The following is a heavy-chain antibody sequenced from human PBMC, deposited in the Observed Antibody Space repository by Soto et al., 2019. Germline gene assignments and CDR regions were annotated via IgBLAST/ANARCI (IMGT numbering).Heavy chain of an antibody. V-gene: IGHV4-30-4*01. D-gene: IGHD3-10*01. Sequence: SETLSLTCTVSGGSISSGDYYWSWIRQPPGKGLEWIGYIYYSGSTYYNPSLKSRVTLSVDTSKNQFSLKLSSVTAADTAVYYCARAASGFGELFVYWGQGTLVTVSS. CDR3: ARAASGFGELFVY. CDR1: GGSISSGDYY. J-gene: IGHJ4*02. CDR2: IYYSGST.